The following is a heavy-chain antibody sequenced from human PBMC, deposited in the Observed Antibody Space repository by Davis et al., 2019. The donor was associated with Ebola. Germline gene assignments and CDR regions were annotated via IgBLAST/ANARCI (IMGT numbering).Heavy chain of an antibody. CDR1: GDSISSSNW. CDR2: ISQSGST. J-gene: IGHJ3*02. Sequence: SETLSLTCAVSGDSISSSNWWSWVRQPPGKGLEWIGEISQSGSTNYNPSLKSRVTISVDTSKNQFSLKLSSVTAADTAVYYCAGGHDAFDIWGQGTMVTVSS. V-gene: IGHV4-4*02. D-gene: IGHD3-16*01. CDR3: AGGHDAFDI.